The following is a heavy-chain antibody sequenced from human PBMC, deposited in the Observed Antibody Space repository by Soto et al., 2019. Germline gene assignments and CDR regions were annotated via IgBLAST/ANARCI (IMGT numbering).Heavy chain of an antibody. D-gene: IGHD4-17*01. CDR2: VYYRGRS. CDR1: GGSVTNSSYY. Sequence: SETLSLTCTVSGGSVTNSSYYWGWIRQSPGKGLEWIGSVYYRGRSYSKSSVKSRVTISVDTFKNQFSLNFNSVTASDTALYYCVSQRTTVLTQAYFDYWGPGALVT. V-gene: IGHV4-39*01. CDR3: VSQRTTVLTQAYFDY. J-gene: IGHJ4*02.